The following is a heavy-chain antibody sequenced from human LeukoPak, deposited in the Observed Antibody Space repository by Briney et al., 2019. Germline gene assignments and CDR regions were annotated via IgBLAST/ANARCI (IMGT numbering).Heavy chain of an antibody. CDR1: GFTFSNYS. Sequence: GGSLRLSCAASGFTFSNYSMTWVRQAPGKGLEWVSSISRSSSYIYYGDSLKGRFTISRDNAMNTLYLQMNSLRAEDSALYYCTRDMQGSRLYLVGSQNDWGQGTLVTVSS. CDR2: ISRSSSYI. V-gene: IGHV3-21*01. J-gene: IGHJ4*02. D-gene: IGHD1-26*01. CDR3: TRDMQGSRLYLVGSQND.